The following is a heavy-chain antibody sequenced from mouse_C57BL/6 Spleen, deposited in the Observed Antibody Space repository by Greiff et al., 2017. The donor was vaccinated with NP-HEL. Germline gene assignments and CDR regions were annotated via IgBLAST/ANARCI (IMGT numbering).Heavy chain of an antibody. CDR2: IYPGNSDT. CDR3: TKIIYYDYDGAMDY. CDR1: GYTFTSYW. D-gene: IGHD2-4*01. Sequence: DVQLQESGTVLARPGASVKMSCKTSGYTFTSYWMHWVKQRPGQGLEWIGAIYPGNSDTSYNQKFKGKAKLTAVTSASTAYMELSSLTNEDSAVYYCTKIIYYDYDGAMDYWGQGTSVTVSS. J-gene: IGHJ4*01. V-gene: IGHV1-5*01.